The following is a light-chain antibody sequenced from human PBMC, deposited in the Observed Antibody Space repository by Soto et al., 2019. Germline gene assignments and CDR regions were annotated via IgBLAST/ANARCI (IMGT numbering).Light chain of an antibody. J-gene: IGLJ3*02. V-gene: IGLV2-14*01. CDR2: EVS. CDR3: SSYTSRSTWV. Sequence: QSALTQPASVSGSPGQSITISCTGTSSDVGVYNYVSWYQQHPGKAPKLIIYEVSNRPPGVSDRFSGSKSGNTASLTISGLQAEDEADYYCSSYTSRSTWVFGGGTKLTVL. CDR1: SSDVGVYNY.